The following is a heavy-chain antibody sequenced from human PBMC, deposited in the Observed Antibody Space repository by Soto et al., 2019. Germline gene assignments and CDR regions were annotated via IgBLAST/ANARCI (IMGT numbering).Heavy chain of an antibody. Sequence: QVQLVESGGGVVQPGRSLRLSCAASGFTFSSYGMHWVRQAPGKGLEWVAVISYDGSNKYYADSVKGRFTISRDNSKNTLYLQMNSLRAEDTAVYYCAKDNHYYGMDLWGQGTTVTVSS. CDR2: ISYDGSNK. CDR1: GFTFSSYG. V-gene: IGHV3-30*18. J-gene: IGHJ6*02. CDR3: AKDNHYYGMDL.